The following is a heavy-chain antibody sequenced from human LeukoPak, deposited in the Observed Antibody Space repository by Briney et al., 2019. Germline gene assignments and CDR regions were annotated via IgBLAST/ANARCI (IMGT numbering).Heavy chain of an antibody. CDR1: GYTFTSYA. V-gene: IGHV7-4-1*02. J-gene: IGHJ6*03. CDR2: VNTNTGNP. Sequence: ASVKVSCKASGYTFTSYAMNWVRQAPGQGLEWMGWVNTNTGNPTYAQGFTGRFVFSLDTSVSTAYLQISSLKAEDTAVYYCARKYIRSSSASSTYYYYYYMDVWGKRTTVTVSS. D-gene: IGHD6-6*01. CDR3: ARKYIRSSSASSTYYYYYYMDV.